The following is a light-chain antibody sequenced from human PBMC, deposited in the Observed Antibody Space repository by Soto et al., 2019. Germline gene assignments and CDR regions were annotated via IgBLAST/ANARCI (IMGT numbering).Light chain of an antibody. Sequence: EIVLTQSPGTLSLSPGERATLSCRASQSVSSRYLAWYQQKPGQAPRLLINGASSRATGIPDRFSGSGSGTDFTLTISRLEPEDFAVYYCQQYGTSPPSTFGQGTRLEIK. CDR1: QSVSSRY. CDR3: QQYGTSPPST. J-gene: IGKJ5*01. CDR2: GAS. V-gene: IGKV3-20*01.